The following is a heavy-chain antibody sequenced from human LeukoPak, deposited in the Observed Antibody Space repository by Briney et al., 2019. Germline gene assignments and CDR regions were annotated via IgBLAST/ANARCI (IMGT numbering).Heavy chain of an antibody. D-gene: IGHD2-21*01. CDR1: GGSISSSNW. CDR3: VRPYCGGECQSKNNWFDP. J-gene: IGHJ5*02. V-gene: IGHV4-4*02. CDR2: IYHSGST. Sequence: SETLSLTCAVSGGSISSSNWWSWVRQPPGKGLEWIGEIYHSGSTNYNPSLKSRVTISLDTSRNQFSLKVTSVTAADTAVYYCVRPYCGGECQSKNNWFDPWGQGTLVTVSS.